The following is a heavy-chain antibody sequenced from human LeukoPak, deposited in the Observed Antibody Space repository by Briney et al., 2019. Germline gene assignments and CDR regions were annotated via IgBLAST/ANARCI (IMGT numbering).Heavy chain of an antibody. Sequence: PGRSLRLSCAASGFTFDDYAMHWVRQAPGKGLEWVSGISWNSGSIGYADPVKGRFTISRDNAKNSLYLQMNSLRAEDTALYYCAKDRRPYYYDSSGYYGMDVWGQGTTVTVSS. J-gene: IGHJ6*02. V-gene: IGHV3-9*01. CDR2: ISWNSGSI. CDR3: AKDRRPYYYDSSGYYGMDV. CDR1: GFTFDDYA. D-gene: IGHD3-22*01.